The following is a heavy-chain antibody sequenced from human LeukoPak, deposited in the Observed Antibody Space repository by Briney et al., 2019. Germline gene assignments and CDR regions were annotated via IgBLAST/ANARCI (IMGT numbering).Heavy chain of an antibody. CDR1: GGSISSSSYY. CDR3: ARLGLLWFGELSPRDNWFDP. CDR2: IYYSGST. Sequence: SETLSLTCTVSGGSISSSSYYWGWIRQPPGKGLEWIGSIYYSGSTYYNPSLKSRVTISVDTSKNQFSLKLSSVTAADTAVYYCARLGLLWFGELSPRDNWFDPWGQGTLVTVSS. V-gene: IGHV4-39*07. J-gene: IGHJ5*02. D-gene: IGHD3-10*01.